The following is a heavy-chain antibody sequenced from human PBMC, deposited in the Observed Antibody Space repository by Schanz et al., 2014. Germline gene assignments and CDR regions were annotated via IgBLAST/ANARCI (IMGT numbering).Heavy chain of an antibody. V-gene: IGHV3-48*01. CDR2: ITYNGGTI. Sequence: VQLVESGGGVVQPGRSLRLSCAASGITFSSHSFNWVRQAPGKGLEWISYITYNGGTIYYADSVKGRFTISRDNAKNSLYLEMNSLRPEDTAVYYCARGGFGEVSYFDYWGQGTLVTVSS. J-gene: IGHJ4*02. D-gene: IGHD3-10*01. CDR1: GITFSSHS. CDR3: ARGGFGEVSYFDY.